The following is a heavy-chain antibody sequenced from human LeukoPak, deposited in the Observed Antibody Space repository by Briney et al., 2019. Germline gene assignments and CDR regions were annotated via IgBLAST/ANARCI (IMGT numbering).Heavy chain of an antibody. D-gene: IGHD2-2*01. V-gene: IGHV3-64*01. CDR2: ISSNGGST. J-gene: IGHJ4*02. CDR1: GFTFSSYA. Sequence: GGSLRLSCAASGFTFSSYAMHWVRQAPGKGLEYVSAISSNGGSTYYANSVKGRFAISRDNSKNTLYLQMGSLRAEGMAVYYCARGIVVVPAAMGYYFDYWGQGTLVTVSS. CDR3: ARGIVVVPAAMGYYFDY.